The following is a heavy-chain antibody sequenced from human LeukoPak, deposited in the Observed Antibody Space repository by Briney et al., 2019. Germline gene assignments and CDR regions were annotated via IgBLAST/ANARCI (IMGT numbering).Heavy chain of an antibody. CDR2: IYYSVAT. J-gene: IGHJ5*02. V-gene: IGHV4-39*07. Sequence: SETLSLTCTVSGGSISSSDYYWGWIRQPPGKGLEWIGSIYYSVATYYNPSLKSRVTISVDTSKNQFSLKLNSVTAADTAVYYCATLYYYGSGSYRYNWFDPWGQGTLVTVSS. CDR1: GGSISSSDYY. D-gene: IGHD3-10*01. CDR3: ATLYYYGSGSYRYNWFDP.